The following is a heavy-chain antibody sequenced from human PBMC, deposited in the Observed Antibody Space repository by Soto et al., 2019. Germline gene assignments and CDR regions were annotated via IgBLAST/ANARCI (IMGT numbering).Heavy chain of an antibody. D-gene: IGHD3-3*01. CDR1: GFTFSNYW. CDR3: ARGATIFGVVIPGN. J-gene: IGHJ4*01. V-gene: IGHV3-74*01. CDR2: INSDASTT. Sequence: PGGSLRLSCAASGFTFSNYWMHWIRQVPGKGLVWVSRINSDASTTSYADSVKGRFTISRDNAKNTLFLQMNSLRAEDTAVYYCARGATIFGVVIPGNWGQGTLVTVSS.